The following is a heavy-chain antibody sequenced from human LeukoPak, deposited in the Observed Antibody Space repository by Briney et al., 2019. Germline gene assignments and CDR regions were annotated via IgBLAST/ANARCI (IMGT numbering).Heavy chain of an antibody. D-gene: IGHD1-26*01. CDR3: TTEERVGATTLVVSDY. CDR1: GFTFSGSA. CDR2: IRSKANSYAT. J-gene: IGHJ4*02. Sequence: GGSLRLSCAASGFTFSGSAMHWVRQASGKGLEWVGRIRSKANSYATAYAASVKGRFTISRDDSKNTAYLQMNSLKTEDTAVYYCTTEERVGATTLVVSDYWGQGTLVTVSS. V-gene: IGHV3-73*01.